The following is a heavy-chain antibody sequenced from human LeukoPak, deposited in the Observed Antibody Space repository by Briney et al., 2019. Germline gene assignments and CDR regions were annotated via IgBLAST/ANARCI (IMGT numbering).Heavy chain of an antibody. V-gene: IGHV1-69*05. J-gene: IGHJ5*02. D-gene: IGHD6-19*01. CDR2: IIPIFGRA. CDR1: GGTFSSYA. CDR3: ARDGVRLLGAVSGNWFDP. Sequence: ASVKVSCKASGGTFSSYAIRWVRQAPGQGLEWMGLIIPIFGRANYAQKFQGRVTITTDKSTSTAYMELSSLRSEDTAVYYCARDGVRLLGAVSGNWFDPWGQGTLVTVSS.